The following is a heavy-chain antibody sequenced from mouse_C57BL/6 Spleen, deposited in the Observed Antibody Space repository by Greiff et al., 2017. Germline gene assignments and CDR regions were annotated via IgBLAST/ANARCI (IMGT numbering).Heavy chain of an antibody. V-gene: IGHV1-52*01. CDR2: IDPSDSET. CDR3: ARRGNYYGSYAMDY. Sequence: QVQLQQPGAELVRPGSSVKLSCKASGYTFTSYWMHWVKQRPIQGLEWIGNIDPSDSETHYNQKFKDKATLTVDKSSSTAYMQLSSLTSEDSAVYYCARRGNYYGSYAMDYWGQGTSVTVSA. CDR1: GYTFTSYW. J-gene: IGHJ4*01. D-gene: IGHD1-1*01.